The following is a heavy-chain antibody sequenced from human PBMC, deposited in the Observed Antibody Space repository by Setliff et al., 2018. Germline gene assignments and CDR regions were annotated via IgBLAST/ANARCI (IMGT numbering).Heavy chain of an antibody. Sequence: ASETLSLTCTVSGGSISSDSDYWSWIRQSAGKGLEWIGRIYASGSTEYNPSLGSRVTISVGTSRNQFSLQLSSVTSADTAIYYCTKGRVGLAARAGYWGQGTLVTVSS. CDR1: GGSISSDSDY. CDR3: TKGRVGLAARAGY. CDR2: IYASGST. J-gene: IGHJ4*02. D-gene: IGHD1-26*01. V-gene: IGHV4-61*02.